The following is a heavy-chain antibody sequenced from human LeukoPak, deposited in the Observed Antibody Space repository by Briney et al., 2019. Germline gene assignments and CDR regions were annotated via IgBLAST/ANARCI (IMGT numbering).Heavy chain of an antibody. J-gene: IGHJ3*02. D-gene: IGHD6-19*01. V-gene: IGHV3-53*01. CDR2: IYSGGST. CDR1: GFTVSSNY. Sequence: GGSLRLSCAASGFTVSSNYMSWVRQAPGKGLEWVSVIYSGGSTYYADSVKGRFTISRDKSKNTLYLQMNSLRAEDTAVYYCARDPGIAVAGTDAFDIWGQGTMVTVSS. CDR3: ARDPGIAVAGTDAFDI.